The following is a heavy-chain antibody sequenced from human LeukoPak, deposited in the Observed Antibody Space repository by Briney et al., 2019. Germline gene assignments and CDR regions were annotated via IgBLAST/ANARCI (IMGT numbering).Heavy chain of an antibody. D-gene: IGHD6-19*01. J-gene: IGHJ4*02. Sequence: GGSLRLSCAASGFTFSSNYMSWVRQAPGKGLEWVSVIYSGGSTYYSDSVKGRFTIARDNSKNTVFLQMNGLRVDDTAVYYCAKDRKAVTGALDYWGQGTLVTVSS. CDR2: IYSGGST. CDR1: GFTFSSNY. V-gene: IGHV3-53*05. CDR3: AKDRKAVTGALDY.